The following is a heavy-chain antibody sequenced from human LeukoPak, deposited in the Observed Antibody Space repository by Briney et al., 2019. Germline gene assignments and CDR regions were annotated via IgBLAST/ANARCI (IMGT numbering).Heavy chain of an antibody. J-gene: IGHJ3*02. Sequence: SETLSLTCTVSGGSISSYYWGWIRQPPGKGLEWIGYIYYSGSTNYNPSLKSRVTISVDTSKNQFSLKLSSVTAADTAVYYCARPLLLWFGGLSHAFDIWGQGTMVTVSS. CDR2: IYYSGST. V-gene: IGHV4-59*12. D-gene: IGHD3-10*01. CDR1: GGSISSYY. CDR3: ARPLLLWFGGLSHAFDI.